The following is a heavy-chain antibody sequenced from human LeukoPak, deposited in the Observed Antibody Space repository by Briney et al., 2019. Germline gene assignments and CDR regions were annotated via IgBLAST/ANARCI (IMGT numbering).Heavy chain of an antibody. D-gene: IGHD4-17*01. CDR1: GYTFTSYG. V-gene: IGHV1-18*01. J-gene: IGHJ5*02. CDR3: ARDKGNDYGDYNWFDP. CDR2: ISAYNGNT. Sequence: ASVKVSCKASGYTFTSYGISWVQQAPGQGLEWMGWISAYNGNTNYAQKLQGRVTMTTDTSTSTAYMELRSLRSDDTAVYYCARDKGNDYGDYNWFDPWGQGTLVTVSS.